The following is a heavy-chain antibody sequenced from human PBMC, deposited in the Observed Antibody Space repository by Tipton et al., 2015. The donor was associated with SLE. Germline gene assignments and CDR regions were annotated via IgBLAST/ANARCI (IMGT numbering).Heavy chain of an antibody. D-gene: IGHD7-27*01. V-gene: IGHV1-46*03. Sequence: QSGPEVKKPGASVKVSCKASGYTFTSYYMHWVRQAPGQGLEWMGIINPSGGSTSYAQKFQGRVTMTRDTSTSTVYMELSSLRSEDTAVYYCARGLRLGIEREGYAFDIWGQGTMVTVSS. CDR2: INPSGGST. CDR1: GYTFTSYY. J-gene: IGHJ3*02. CDR3: ARGLRLGIEREGYAFDI.